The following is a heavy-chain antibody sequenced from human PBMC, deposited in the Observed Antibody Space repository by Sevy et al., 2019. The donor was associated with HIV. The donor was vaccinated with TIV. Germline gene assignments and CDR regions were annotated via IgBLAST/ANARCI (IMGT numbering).Heavy chain of an antibody. J-gene: IGHJ4*02. D-gene: IGHD3-16*01. CDR1: GFTFGTYA. CDR3: ARHRGGVVDY. V-gene: IGHV3-74*01. Sequence: GGSLRLSCAASGFTFGTYAMSWVRQAPGKGLVWVSRISSDGSSTTYADSVKGRFTISRANAKNTLYLQMNSLRAEDTAVYYCARHRGGVVDYWGQGTLVTVSS. CDR2: ISSDGSST.